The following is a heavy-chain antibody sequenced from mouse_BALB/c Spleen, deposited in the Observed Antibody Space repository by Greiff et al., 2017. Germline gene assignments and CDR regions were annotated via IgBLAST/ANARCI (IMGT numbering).Heavy chain of an antibody. CDR1: GFTFSSYA. CDR2: ISSGGSYT. J-gene: IGHJ3*01. CDR3: AILYDGYAWFAY. D-gene: IGHD2-3*01. V-gene: IGHV5-9-4*01. Sequence: EVKLVESGGGLVKPGGSLKLSCAASGFTFSSYAMSWVRQSPEKRLEWVAEISSGGSYTYYPDTVTGRFTISRDNAKNTLYLEMSSLRSEDTAMYYCAILYDGYAWFAYWGQGTLVTVSA.